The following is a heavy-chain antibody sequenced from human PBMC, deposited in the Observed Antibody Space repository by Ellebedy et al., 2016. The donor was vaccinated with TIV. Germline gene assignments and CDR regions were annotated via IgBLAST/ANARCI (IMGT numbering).Heavy chain of an antibody. Sequence: GQSLKISCAASGFTFSSYWMYWVRQAPGKGLVWVSRINSDGSSTTYADSVKGRFTISRDNAKNTLYLQMNTLRVEDTAVYYCARVGTRDYWGQGTLVTVSS. CDR3: ARVGTRDY. V-gene: IGHV3-74*01. CDR1: GFTFSSYW. J-gene: IGHJ4*02. CDR2: INSDGSST. D-gene: IGHD1-1*01.